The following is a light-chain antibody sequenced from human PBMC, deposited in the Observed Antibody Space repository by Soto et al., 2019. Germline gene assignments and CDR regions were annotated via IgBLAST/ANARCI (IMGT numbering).Light chain of an antibody. Sequence: ELVMTQSPATLSVSPGERDTLSCRASQSVSSNLAWYQQKPGQAPRLLIYGASTRATGIPARLSGSGSGTEFTLTISSLQPDDFATYYCQQYNTYSPERTFGQGTKVDIK. V-gene: IGKV3-15*01. J-gene: IGKJ1*01. CDR2: GAS. CDR1: QSVSSN. CDR3: QQYNTYSPERT.